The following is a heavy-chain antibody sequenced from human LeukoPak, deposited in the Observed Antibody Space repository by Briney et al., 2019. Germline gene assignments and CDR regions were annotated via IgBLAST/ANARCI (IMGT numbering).Heavy chain of an antibody. CDR2: ISSSSSYI. CDR3: AREAIFGVVIPFLYNWFDP. D-gene: IGHD3-3*01. Sequence: GGSLRLSCAASGFTFSSYAMSWVRQAPGKGLEWVSSISSSSSYIYYADSVKGRFTISRDNAKNSLYLQMNSLRAEDTAVYYCAREAIFGVVIPFLYNWFDPWGQGTLVTVSS. CDR1: GFTFSSYA. J-gene: IGHJ5*02. V-gene: IGHV3-21*01.